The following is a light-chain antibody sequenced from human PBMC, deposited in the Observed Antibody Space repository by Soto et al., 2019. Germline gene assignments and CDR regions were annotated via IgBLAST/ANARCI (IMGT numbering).Light chain of an antibody. CDR2: AAS. J-gene: IGKJ1*01. CDR3: QQSYSSPWT. Sequence: QSPSSLSASVGDRVTITCRASQTIIRYLNWYQQKPGKPPKLLIHAASSLQSGVPSRFNGTRSGTDFTLSISSLQPEDSATYYCQQSYSSPWTFGQGTKVDIK. V-gene: IGKV1-39*01. CDR1: QTIIRY.